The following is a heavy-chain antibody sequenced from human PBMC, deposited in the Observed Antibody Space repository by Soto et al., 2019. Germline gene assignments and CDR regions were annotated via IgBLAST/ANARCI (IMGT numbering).Heavy chain of an antibody. Sequence: QVQLVQSGAEVKKPGASVKVSCKVSGYTLTELSMHWVRQAPGKGLEWMGGFDPEDGETIYAQKFQGRVTMTEDTSTDTAYMELSSLRSEDTAVYYCATGVEQWLVRGNYYYGMDVWGQGTTVTVSS. CDR1: GYTLTELS. V-gene: IGHV1-24*01. CDR3: ATGVEQWLVRGNYYYGMDV. CDR2: FDPEDGET. J-gene: IGHJ6*02. D-gene: IGHD6-19*01.